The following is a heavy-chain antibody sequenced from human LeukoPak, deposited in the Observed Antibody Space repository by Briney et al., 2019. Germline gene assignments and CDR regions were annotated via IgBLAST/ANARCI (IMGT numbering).Heavy chain of an antibody. J-gene: IGHJ5*02. CDR2: IYYSGGT. V-gene: IGHV4-39*07. CDR3: ARTRITMIVGAWFDP. CDR1: GGSISSSSYY. D-gene: IGHD3-22*01. Sequence: SETLSLICTVSGGSISSSSYYWGWIRQPPGKELEWIGSIYYSGGTYYNPSLKSRVTISVDTSKNQFSLKLSSVTAADTAVYYCARTRITMIVGAWFDPWGQGTLVTVSS.